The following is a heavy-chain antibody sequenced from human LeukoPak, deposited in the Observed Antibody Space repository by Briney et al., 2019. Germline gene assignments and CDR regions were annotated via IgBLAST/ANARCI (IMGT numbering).Heavy chain of an antibody. J-gene: IGHJ4*02. CDR1: GFTLSSHA. Sequence: GRSLRLSSAASGFTLSSHAMSGVRQAPGKGLEWVSAISGSGGSTYSADSVKGRFTISRDNSKTTLYLQMNSLRAEDTAVYYCALVVTVGYGYWGQGTLVTVSS. V-gene: IGHV3-23*01. D-gene: IGHD5-12*01. CDR3: ALVVTVGYGY. CDR2: ISGSGGST.